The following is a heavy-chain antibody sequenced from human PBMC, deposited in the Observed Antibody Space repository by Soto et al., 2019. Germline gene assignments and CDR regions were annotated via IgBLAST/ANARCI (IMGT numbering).Heavy chain of an antibody. D-gene: IGHD3-10*01. J-gene: IGHJ4*02. Sequence: SVTMSVTCTVAGGTISRYCWSWIRQTTGKGLEWIGYIYNGGSSTYNPSLKSRVTLSVDTSKNQFSLKLRSVTAADTAVYYCARDPRHGYGSGSYYNSYWGQGTLVTVSS. V-gene: IGHV4-59*01. CDR2: IYNGGSS. CDR3: ARDPRHGYGSGSYYNSY. CDR1: GGTISRYC.